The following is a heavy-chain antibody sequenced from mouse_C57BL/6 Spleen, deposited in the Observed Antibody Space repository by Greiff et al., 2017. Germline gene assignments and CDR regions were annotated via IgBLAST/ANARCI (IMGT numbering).Heavy chain of an antibody. J-gene: IGHJ2*01. CDR2: IDPHSGGP. CDR3: ARTTGGDD. CDR1: GYTFTSYW. D-gene: IGHD1-1*01. Sequence: QVQLQQPGAELVKPGASVKLSCKASGYTFTSYWMHWVKQRPGRGLEWIGRIDPHSGGPKYHEKFKRTATLTVDKPSSTAYMQVSSRTYEDSAVYYCARTTGGDDWGQGTTLTVAA. V-gene: IGHV1-72*01.